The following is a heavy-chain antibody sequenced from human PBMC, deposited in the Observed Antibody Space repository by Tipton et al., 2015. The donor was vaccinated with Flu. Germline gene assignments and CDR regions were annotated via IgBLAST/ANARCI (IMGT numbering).Heavy chain of an antibody. Sequence: LRLSCTVSGASVTSSFWSWVRQPPGKGLEWIGYIYYTGSTSITPSLKSRVTMSVDKSQNQFSLKLSSVTAADTAVYYCARHRVPVAATQRDAFDLWGQGIPVTVSS. CDR3: ARHRVPVAATQRDAFDL. V-gene: IGHV4-59*08. CDR1: GASVTSSF. CDR2: IYYTGST. D-gene: IGHD2-15*01. J-gene: IGHJ3*01.